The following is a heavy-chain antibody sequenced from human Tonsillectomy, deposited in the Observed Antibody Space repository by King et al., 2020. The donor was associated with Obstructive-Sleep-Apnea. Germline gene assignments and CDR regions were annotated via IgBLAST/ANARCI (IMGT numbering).Heavy chain of an antibody. CDR3: ASHLNHYYDSSGYFDY. D-gene: IGHD3-22*01. Sequence: LQLQESGPGLVKPSETLSLTCTVSGGSISSGSYYWGWVRQPPGKGLEWIGSIYYIGSTYHNPSLKTRVTIFVDTSKNQFSLKLSSVTAADTAVYYCASHLNHYYDSSGYFDYWGQGTLVTVSS. V-gene: IGHV4-39*01. CDR2: IYYIGST. J-gene: IGHJ4*02. CDR1: GGSISSGSYY.